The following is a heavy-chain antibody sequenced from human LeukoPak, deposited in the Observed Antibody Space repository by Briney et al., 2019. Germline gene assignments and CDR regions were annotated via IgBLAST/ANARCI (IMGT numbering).Heavy chain of an antibody. J-gene: IGHJ4*02. Sequence: GGSLRRSGAGSGFTCSNYARHWVGRAPGKGLEWWALISYGGGNKYYADSVKVRFTIARYNSKNSLDLQMKSSGAEDVQVYSCAREYEGFDYWGQGTLVTVSS. CDR2: ISYGGGNK. CDR3: AREYEGFDY. D-gene: IGHD3-16*01. V-gene: IGHV3-30-3*01. CDR1: GFTCSNYA.